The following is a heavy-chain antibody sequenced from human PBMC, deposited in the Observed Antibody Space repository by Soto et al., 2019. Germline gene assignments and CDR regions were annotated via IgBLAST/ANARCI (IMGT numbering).Heavy chain of an antibody. D-gene: IGHD4-17*01. CDR3: AKSVDYGDYGDAFDI. Sequence: QVQLQESGPGLVKPSGTLSLTCAVSSGSISSSNWWSWVRQPPGKGLEWIGEIYHSGSTNYNPSLKSRVTISVDKSKNQVSLKLSSVTAADTAVYYCAKSVDYGDYGDAFDIWGQGTMVTVSS. CDR1: SGSISSSNW. V-gene: IGHV4-4*02. J-gene: IGHJ3*02. CDR2: IYHSGST.